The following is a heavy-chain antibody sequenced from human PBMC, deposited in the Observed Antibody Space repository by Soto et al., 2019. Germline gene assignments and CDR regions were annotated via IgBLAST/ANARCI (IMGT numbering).Heavy chain of an antibody. Sequence: SETLSLTCAVSGGSIISASYSWNWIRQPPGRGLEWIGSLFHSGRSYYNPSLKSRVTMSVDPAKNQFSLKLTSVTAADTAVYYCAREARPLDWYFDLWVRGTLVTVSS. CDR3: AREARPLDWYFDL. CDR1: GGSIISASYS. CDR2: LFHSGRS. V-gene: IGHV4-39*07. J-gene: IGHJ2*01. D-gene: IGHD6-6*01.